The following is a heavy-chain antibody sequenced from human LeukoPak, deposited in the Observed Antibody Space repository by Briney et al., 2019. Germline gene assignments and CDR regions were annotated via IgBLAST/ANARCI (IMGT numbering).Heavy chain of an antibody. J-gene: IGHJ5*02. D-gene: IGHD2-15*01. CDR3: AREGLLRNWFDP. Sequence: SETLSLTCAVSSGSISSGGYSWSWIRQPPGKGLEWIGYIYHSGSTYYNPSLKSRVTISVDRSKNQFSLKLSSVTAADTAVYYCAREGLLRNWFDPWGQGTLVTVSS. CDR2: IYHSGST. CDR1: SGSISSGGYS. V-gene: IGHV4-30-2*01.